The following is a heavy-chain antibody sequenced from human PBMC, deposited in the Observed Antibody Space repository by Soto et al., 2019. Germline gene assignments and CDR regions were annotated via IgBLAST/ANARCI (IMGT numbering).Heavy chain of an antibody. CDR1: GDSISSGAW. J-gene: IGHJ5*02. CDR3: ARDSRTGCSSTDCYMS. D-gene: IGHD2-2*01. Sequence: QVQLQESGPGLVKASETLSLTCAVSGDSISSGAWWSWVRQSPGKGLQWIGEIYHSGNTRNNPSLKGRGTMSVDKSNNQFSLNLMSVTAADTATYYCARDSRTGCSSTDCYMSWGRGILVTVSS. CDR2: IYHSGNT. V-gene: IGHV4-4*02.